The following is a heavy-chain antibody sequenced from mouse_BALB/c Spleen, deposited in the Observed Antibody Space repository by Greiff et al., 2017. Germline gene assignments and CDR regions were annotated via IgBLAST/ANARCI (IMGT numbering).Heavy chain of an antibody. J-gene: IGHJ2*01. Sequence: QVQLQQSGAELVRPGSSVKISCKASGYAFSSYWMNWVKQRPGQGLEWIGQIYPGDGDTNYNGKFKGKATLTADKSSSTAYMQLSSLTSEDSAVYFCARSGGWLLFDYWGQGTTLTVSS. D-gene: IGHD2-3*01. CDR3: ARSGGWLLFDY. CDR2: IYPGDGDT. CDR1: GYAFSSYW. V-gene: IGHV1-80*01.